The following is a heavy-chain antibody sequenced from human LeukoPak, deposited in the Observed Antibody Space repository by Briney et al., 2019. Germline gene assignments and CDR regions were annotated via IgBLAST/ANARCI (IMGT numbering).Heavy chain of an antibody. D-gene: IGHD2-15*01. CDR3: ARHAPGDCGGGGCYYFDY. CDR1: GGSISSSSYY. J-gene: IGHJ4*02. V-gene: IGHV4-39*01. Sequence: PSETLSLTCTVSGGSISSSSYYWGWIRQPPGKGLEWIGSIYYSGSTYYNPSLKSRVTISVDTSKNQFSLKLSSVTAADTAVYYWARHAPGDCGGGGCYYFDYWGQETLVTVSS. CDR2: IYYSGST.